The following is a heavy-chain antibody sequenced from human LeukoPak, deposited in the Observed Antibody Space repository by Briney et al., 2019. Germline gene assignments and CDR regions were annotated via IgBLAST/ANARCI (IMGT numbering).Heavy chain of an antibody. V-gene: IGHV4-30-4*01. CDR2: IYYSGST. D-gene: IGHD3-10*01. CDR3: ARVERWFGELVDY. CDR1: GGSISSGDYY. J-gene: IGHJ4*02. Sequence: PSETLSLTCTVSGGSISSGDYYWSWIRQPPGKGLEWIGYIYYSGSTYYNPSLKSRVTISVDTSKNQFSLKLSSVTAADTAVYYCARVERWFGELVDYWGQGTLVTVSS.